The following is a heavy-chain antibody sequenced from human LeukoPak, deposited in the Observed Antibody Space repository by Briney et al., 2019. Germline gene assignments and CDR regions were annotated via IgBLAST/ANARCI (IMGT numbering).Heavy chain of an antibody. CDR3: ARESPEYYGSGSYYSGLDY. CDR2: IIPIFGTA. Sequence: SVKVSCKASGGTFSSYAISWVRQAPGQGLEWMGGIIPIFGTANYAQKFQGRVTITADEPTSTAYMELSSLRSEDTAVYYCARESPEYYGSGSYYSGLDYWGQGTLVTVSS. J-gene: IGHJ4*02. CDR1: GGTFSSYA. D-gene: IGHD3-10*01. V-gene: IGHV1-69*13.